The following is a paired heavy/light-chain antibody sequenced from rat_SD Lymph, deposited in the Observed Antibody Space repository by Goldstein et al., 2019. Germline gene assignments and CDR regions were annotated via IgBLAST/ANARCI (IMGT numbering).Heavy chain of an antibody. V-gene: IGHV8-23*01. J-gene: IGHJ2*01. Sequence: QVTLKESGPGILQPSHTLSLTCSFSGFSLSTYGMGVSWIRQPSGKGLEWLASIWWNGNTYNNPSLKSRLTVSKDTSNNQAFLKVTSVDTADTATYYCAHTRGGIPPFDYWGQGVMVTVSS. CDR1: GFSLSTYGMG. CDR2: IWWNGNT. CDR3: AHTRGGIPPFDY. D-gene: IGHD1-11*01.
Light chain of an antibody. CDR1: KSLLSSKGITS. Sequence: DIVLTQAPLSVSVTPGESASISCRSSKSLLSSKGITSLYWYLQRPGKSPQLLIYQMSNLASGVPDRFSSSGSETDFTLKISKVETEDVGVYYCGHRLEYPLTFGSGTKLEIK. V-gene: IGKV2S11*01. CDR2: QMS. CDR3: GHRLEYPLT. J-gene: IGKJ5*01.